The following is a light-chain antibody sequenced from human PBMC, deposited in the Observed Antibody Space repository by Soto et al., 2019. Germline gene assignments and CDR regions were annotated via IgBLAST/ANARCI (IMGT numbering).Light chain of an antibody. CDR3: GLFTSSATWV. CDR1: SSNIGTSY. J-gene: IGLJ3*02. Sequence: QSVLTQPPSVSGTPGQRVTISCSGDSSNIGTSYVYWYQHFPGTAPKLVIYMNDQRPAGVPDRFSGSKSGTSASLAISGLQAEDEADYYCGLFTSSATWVFGGGTKLTVL. CDR2: MND. V-gene: IGLV1-47*01.